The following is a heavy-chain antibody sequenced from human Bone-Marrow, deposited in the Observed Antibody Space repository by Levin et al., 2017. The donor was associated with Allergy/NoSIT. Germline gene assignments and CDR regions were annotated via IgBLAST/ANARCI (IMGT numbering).Heavy chain of an antibody. J-gene: IGHJ5*02. CDR1: GYSFTSYW. Sequence: GGSLRLSCKGSGYSFTSYWIGWVRQMPGKGLEWMGIIYPGDSDTRYSPSFQGQVTISADKSISTAYLQWSSLKASDTAMYYCARHSVVPAAIRGDWFDPWGQGTLVTVSS. V-gene: IGHV5-51*01. CDR3: ARHSVVPAAIRGDWFDP. D-gene: IGHD2-2*02. CDR2: IYPGDSDT.